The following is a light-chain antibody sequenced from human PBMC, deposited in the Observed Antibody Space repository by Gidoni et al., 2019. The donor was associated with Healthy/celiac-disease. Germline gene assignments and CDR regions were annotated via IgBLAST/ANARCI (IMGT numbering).Light chain of an antibody. Sequence: QSALTQPASFSGSPGQSITISCTGTSSDVGGYNYVSWYQQHPGKAPKLMIYDVSNRPSGVANRFSGSKSGNTASLTISGLQAEDEADYYCSSYTSSSTLYVFGTGTKVTVL. V-gene: IGLV2-14*01. J-gene: IGLJ1*01. CDR3: SSYTSSSTLYV. CDR2: DVS. CDR1: SSDVGGYNY.